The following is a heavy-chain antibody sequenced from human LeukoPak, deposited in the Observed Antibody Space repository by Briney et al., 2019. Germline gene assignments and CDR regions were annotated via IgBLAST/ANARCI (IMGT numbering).Heavy chain of an antibody. D-gene: IGHD3-3*01. V-gene: IGHV3-15*01. J-gene: IGHJ4*02. CDR1: GFTLSDDW. CDR2: IRSNPDGGTT. CDR3: FTLCGSPRCGFWRDS. Sequence: GESLRLSCAASGFTLSDDWMRWVRQAPGKGLEWLGHIRSNPDGGTTGYIAPVQGRFTISRDDSQNTLYLQMNGLKTEDTAVYYCFTLCGSPRCGFWRDSWGQGTLVTVSS.